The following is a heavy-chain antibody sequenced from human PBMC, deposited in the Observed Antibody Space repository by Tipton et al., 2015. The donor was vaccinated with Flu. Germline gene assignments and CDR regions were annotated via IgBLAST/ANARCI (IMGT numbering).Heavy chain of an antibody. Sequence: TLSLTCNVSGDSLESGTYVWNWVRQSAGKGLEWIGFISYRGDTNYNPSLKSRGTISLDTSTSQISLKLTSVTAADTAVYYCARGAFSTYYGSGGFFAFWGRGTLVTVSS. CDR3: ARGAFSTYYGSGGFFAF. J-gene: IGHJ4*02. D-gene: IGHD3-10*01. V-gene: IGHV4-61*10. CDR1: GDSLESGTYV. CDR2: ISYRGDT.